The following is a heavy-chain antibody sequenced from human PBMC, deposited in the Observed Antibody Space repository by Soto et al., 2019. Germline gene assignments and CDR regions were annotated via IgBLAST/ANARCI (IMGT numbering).Heavy chain of an antibody. CDR1: GFTFSSYW. Sequence: GGSLRLSCAASGFTFSSYWMSWVRQAPGKGLEWVANIKQDGSEKYYVDSVKGRFTISRDNAKNSLYLQMNSLRAEDTAVYYCARGSELGSDAFDIWGQGTMVTVSS. J-gene: IGHJ3*02. V-gene: IGHV3-7*01. CDR3: ARGSELGSDAFDI. D-gene: IGHD3-16*01. CDR2: IKQDGSEK.